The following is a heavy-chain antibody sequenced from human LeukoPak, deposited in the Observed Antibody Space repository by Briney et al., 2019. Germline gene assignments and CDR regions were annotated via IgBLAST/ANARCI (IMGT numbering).Heavy chain of an antibody. J-gene: IGHJ4*02. CDR1: GLTFSNYW. CDR3: AGIGDFKSY. CDR2: IKQDGSEK. D-gene: IGHD3-10*01. Sequence: GGSLRLSCAASGLTFSNYWMSWVRQAPGKGLEWVANIKQDGSEKYYVDSVKGRFTISRDNSKNTLYLQMNSLRAEDTAVYYCAGIGDFKSYWGQGTLVTVSS. V-gene: IGHV3-7*01.